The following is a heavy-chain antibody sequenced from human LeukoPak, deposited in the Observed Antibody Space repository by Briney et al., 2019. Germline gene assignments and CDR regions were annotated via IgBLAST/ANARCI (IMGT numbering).Heavy chain of an antibody. CDR3: ARDHYCSGGSCYSSGYYYYYGMDV. Sequence: GASVKVSCKASGGTFSSYAISWVRQAPGQGLEWMGWISAYNSNTNYAQKLQGRVTMTTDTSTSTAYMELRSLRSDDTAVYYCARDHYCSGGSCYSSGYYYYYGMDVWGQGTTVTVSS. CDR1: GGTFSSYA. D-gene: IGHD2-15*01. CDR2: ISAYNSNT. J-gene: IGHJ6*02. V-gene: IGHV1-18*01.